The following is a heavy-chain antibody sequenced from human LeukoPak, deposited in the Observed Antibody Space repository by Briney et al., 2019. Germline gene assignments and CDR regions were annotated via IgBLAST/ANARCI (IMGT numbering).Heavy chain of an antibody. Sequence: PSETLSLTCTVSGGSISSYYWSWIRQPAGKGLEWIGRIYTSGSTNYNPSLKSRVTMSVDTSKNQFSLKLSSVTAADTAVYYCARDWAPREGPFYWFDPWGQGTLVTVSS. J-gene: IGHJ5*02. CDR3: ARDWAPREGPFYWFDP. D-gene: IGHD3-16*01. V-gene: IGHV4-4*07. CDR2: IYTSGST. CDR1: GGSISSYY.